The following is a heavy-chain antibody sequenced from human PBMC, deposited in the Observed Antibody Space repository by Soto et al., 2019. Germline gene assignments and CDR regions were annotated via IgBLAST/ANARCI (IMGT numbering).Heavy chain of an antibody. J-gene: IGHJ4*02. CDR2: ISCSSSNI. V-gene: IGHV3-11*01. CDR1: GFSFSDYY. CDR3: AKMTSSGWYDPVFH. D-gene: IGHD6-19*01. Sequence: QVQLVESGGGLVKTRGSLRLSCVASGFSFSDYYMSWVRQAPGKGLEWISYISCSSSNIYYADSVKGRFTISRDNAENSVFLQMNNLRAEDTARYYCAKMTSSGWYDPVFHWGQGTLVTVSS.